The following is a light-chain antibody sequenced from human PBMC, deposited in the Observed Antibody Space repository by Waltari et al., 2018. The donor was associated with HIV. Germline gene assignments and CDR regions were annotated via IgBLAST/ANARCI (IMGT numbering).Light chain of an antibody. CDR2: DVS. CDR1: SSDVGGYDY. V-gene: IGLV2-11*01. J-gene: IGLJ2*01. Sequence: QSALTQPRSVSGSPGQSVTIPCTGTSSDVGGYDYVSWYQQHPGEAPTLIIYDVSKRPSGVPDRFSGSKSGNTASLTISGLQAEDEADYYCCSYAGSDTFVLFGGGTKVTVL. CDR3: CSYAGSDTFVL.